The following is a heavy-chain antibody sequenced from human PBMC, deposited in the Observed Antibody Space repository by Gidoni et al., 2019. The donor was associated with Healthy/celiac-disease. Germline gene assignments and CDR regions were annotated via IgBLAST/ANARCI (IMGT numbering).Heavy chain of an antibody. Sequence: QVQLVESGGGLVKPGGSLRLSCAASGFTFSDYYMSWIRQAPGKGLEWVSYISSSSSYTNYADSVKGRFTISRDNAKNSLYLQMNSLRAEDTAVYYCARDRGGTYSSSWYDYWGQGTLVTVSS. CDR2: ISSSSSYT. J-gene: IGHJ4*02. CDR1: GFTFSDYY. V-gene: IGHV3-11*06. D-gene: IGHD6-13*01. CDR3: ARDRGGTYSSSWYDY.